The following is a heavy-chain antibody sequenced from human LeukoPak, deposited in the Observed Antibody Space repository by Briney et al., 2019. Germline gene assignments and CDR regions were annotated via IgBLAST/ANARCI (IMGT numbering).Heavy chain of an antibody. Sequence: PGGSLRLSCAASGFTFSSYGMHWVRQAPGKGLEWVAVISYDGSNKCYADSVKGRFTISRDNSKNTLYLQMNSLRAEDTAVYYCAKDLNYDILTGYSFAYWGQGTLVTVSS. CDR3: AKDLNYDILTGYSFAY. CDR1: GFTFSSYG. J-gene: IGHJ4*02. CDR2: ISYDGSNK. V-gene: IGHV3-30*18. D-gene: IGHD3-9*01.